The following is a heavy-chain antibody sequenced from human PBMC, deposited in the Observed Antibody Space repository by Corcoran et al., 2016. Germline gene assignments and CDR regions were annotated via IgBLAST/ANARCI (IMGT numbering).Heavy chain of an antibody. D-gene: IGHD1-26*01. CDR3: ARDGDAGSYSGPFDP. CDR1: GYSFTSYW. CDR2: ISPGDSDT. Sequence: EVQLVQSGAEVKKPGESLKISCKGSGYSFTSYWIGWVRQMPGKGLEWMGIISPGDSDTRYSPSFPGQVTISADKSISTAYPQWSSLKASDTATYYCARDGDAGSYSGPFDPWGQGTLVTVSS. J-gene: IGHJ5*02. V-gene: IGHV5-51*01.